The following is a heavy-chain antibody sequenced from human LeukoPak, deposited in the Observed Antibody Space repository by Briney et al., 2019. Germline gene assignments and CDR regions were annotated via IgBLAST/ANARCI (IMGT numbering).Heavy chain of an antibody. V-gene: IGHV4-30-4*01. CDR1: GGSISSGDYY. D-gene: IGHD2-2*01. CDR3: ARIDIVVVPAQIGGWFDP. Sequence: PSETLALTCTVSGGSISSGDYYWSWIRQPPGKVLEWIGYIYYSGSTYYNPSLKSRVTISVDTSKIQCSLKLSSVTAADTAVYYCARIDIVVVPAQIGGWFDPWGQGTLVTVSS. J-gene: IGHJ5*02. CDR2: IYYSGST.